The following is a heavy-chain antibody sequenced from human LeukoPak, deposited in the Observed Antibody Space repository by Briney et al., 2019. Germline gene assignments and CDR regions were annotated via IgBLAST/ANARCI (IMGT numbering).Heavy chain of an antibody. CDR1: GFTFSSYS. V-gene: IGHV3-48*04. Sequence: GGSLRLSCAASGFTFSSYSMNWVRQAPGKGLEWVSYISSSSSTIYYADSVKGRFTISRDNAKNSLYLQMNSLRAKDTAVYYCARSQIIYDSSGYYSEYFQHWGQGTLVTVSS. J-gene: IGHJ1*01. CDR3: ARSQIIYDSSGYYSEYFQH. D-gene: IGHD3-22*01. CDR2: ISSSSSTI.